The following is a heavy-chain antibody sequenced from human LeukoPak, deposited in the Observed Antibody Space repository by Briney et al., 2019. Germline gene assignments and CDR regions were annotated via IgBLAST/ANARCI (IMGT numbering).Heavy chain of an antibody. CDR3: ARDNFPSYYDSSGYYPNDAFDI. V-gene: IGHV1-69*06. CDR1: GGTFSSYA. Sequence: EASVKVSCKASGGTFSSYAISWVRQDPGQGLEWMGGIIPIFGTANYAQKFQGRVTITADKSTSTAYMELSSLRSEDTAVYYCARDNFPSYYDSSGYYPNDAFDIWGQGTMVTVSS. CDR2: IIPIFGTA. D-gene: IGHD3-22*01. J-gene: IGHJ3*02.